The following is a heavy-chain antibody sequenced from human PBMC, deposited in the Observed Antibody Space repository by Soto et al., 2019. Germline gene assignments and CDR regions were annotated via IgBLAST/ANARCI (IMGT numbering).Heavy chain of an antibody. CDR1: GFSLTTDRVG. Sequence: QITLKESGPTLVKPTQTLTLTCTFSGFSLTTDRVGVGWIRQPPGEALEWLAVIYWDDSKTYRPSLESRLTITKDTSKHHVALTMTNMDSLDTATYYCAHAYGGRSLSWGQGTLVTVSS. CDR3: AHAYGGRSLS. D-gene: IGHD1-26*01. V-gene: IGHV2-5*02. CDR2: IYWDDSK. J-gene: IGHJ5*02.